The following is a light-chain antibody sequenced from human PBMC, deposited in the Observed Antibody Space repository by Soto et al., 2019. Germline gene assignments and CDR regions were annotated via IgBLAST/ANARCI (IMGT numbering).Light chain of an antibody. Sequence: QTVVTQEPSLTMSPGGTVTLTCASSAGAVTSDHYPNWFQQKPGQEPRALIYRTNNRYSWTPARFSGSLLGGQAVLTLSGVQPEDEAEYYCLLYYGGARIFGGGTKLTVL. CDR1: AGAVTSDHY. V-gene: IGLV7-43*01. CDR3: LLYYGGARI. J-gene: IGLJ2*01. CDR2: RTN.